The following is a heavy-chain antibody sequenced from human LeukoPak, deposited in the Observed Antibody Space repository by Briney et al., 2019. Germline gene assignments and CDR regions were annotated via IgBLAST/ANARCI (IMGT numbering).Heavy chain of an antibody. CDR2: IIPILGIA. CDR1: GGTFSSYA. CDR3: ARDAGYSSPSFDY. Sequence: GASVKVSCKASGGTFSSYAVSWVRQAPGQGLEWMGRIIPILGIANYAQKFQGRVTITADKSTSTAYMELSSLRSEDTAVYYCARDAGYSSPSFDYWGQGTLVTVSS. J-gene: IGHJ4*02. D-gene: IGHD6-19*01. V-gene: IGHV1-69*04.